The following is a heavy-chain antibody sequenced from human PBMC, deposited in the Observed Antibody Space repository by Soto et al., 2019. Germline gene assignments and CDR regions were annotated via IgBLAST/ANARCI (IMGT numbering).Heavy chain of an antibody. CDR3: ARKVASSDDAFDI. Sequence: QLHLVQSGAEVKKPGSSVKVSCKASGGTFSSYTISWVRQAPGQGLEWLGGIIPMFGTLYYAQKFQGRLTIAADSSTSTAYIELSTLRSDDTAVYYCARKVASSDDAFDIWGQGTMVTVSS. CDR2: IIPMFGTL. J-gene: IGHJ3*02. CDR1: GGTFSSYT. D-gene: IGHD6-6*01. V-gene: IGHV1-69*06.